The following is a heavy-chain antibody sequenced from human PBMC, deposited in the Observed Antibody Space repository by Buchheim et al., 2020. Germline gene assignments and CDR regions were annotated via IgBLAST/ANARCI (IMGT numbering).Heavy chain of an antibody. CDR3: ARLRKYTYYYDSSGYGTFDY. CDR2: IYYSGST. Sequence: QVQLQESGPGLVKPSETLSLTCTVSGGSISSFHWSWIRQPPGKGLEWIGYIYYSGSTNYNPSLKSRFTISVDTSKNQFSLKLGSVTAADTAVYYCARLRKYTYYYDSSGYGTFDYWGQGTL. V-gene: IGHV4-59*08. D-gene: IGHD3-22*01. J-gene: IGHJ4*02. CDR1: GGSISSFH.